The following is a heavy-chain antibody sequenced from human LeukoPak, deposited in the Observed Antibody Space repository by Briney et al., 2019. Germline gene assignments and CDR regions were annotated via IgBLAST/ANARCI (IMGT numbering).Heavy chain of an antibody. V-gene: IGHV4-39*02. CDR1: GGSINSNPYH. Sequence: SETLSLTCTVSGGSINSNPYHWGWIRQPPGKGLEWIGTLSYSGSTYYNPSLKSRVSISGDTSKNQFSLKLSSVAAADTAVYYCARDPPIGGADVFDIWGQGTMVTVSS. D-gene: IGHD3-10*01. J-gene: IGHJ3*02. CDR3: ARDPPIGGADVFDI. CDR2: LSYSGST.